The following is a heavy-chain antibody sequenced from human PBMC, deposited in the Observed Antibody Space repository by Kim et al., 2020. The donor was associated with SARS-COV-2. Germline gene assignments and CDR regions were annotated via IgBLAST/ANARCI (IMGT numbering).Heavy chain of an antibody. Sequence: PDPVKGRFTIPRENSKNTLYLQMNSLRAEATAVYYCARFGGELSSLGMDVWGQGTTVTVSS. CDR3: ARFGGELSSLGMDV. D-gene: IGHD3-16*02. J-gene: IGHJ6*02. V-gene: IGHV3-30*01.